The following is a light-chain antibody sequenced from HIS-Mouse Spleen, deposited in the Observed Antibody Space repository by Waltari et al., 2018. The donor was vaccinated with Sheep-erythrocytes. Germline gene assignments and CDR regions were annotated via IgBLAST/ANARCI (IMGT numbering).Light chain of an antibody. V-gene: IGKV3-15*01. CDR1: ARVSSS. CDR2: GAS. J-gene: IGKJ4*01. Sequence: STRATARVSSSLAAYQQKPREAPRLLMYGASTSATGIPAWISGSGSWTEFTLTISSMQSEDVAVYYCQQYDNWPPLTFGGGTKVEIK. CDR3: QQYDNWPPLT.